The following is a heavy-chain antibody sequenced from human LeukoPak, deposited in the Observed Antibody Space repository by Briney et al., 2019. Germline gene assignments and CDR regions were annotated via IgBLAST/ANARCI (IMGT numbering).Heavy chain of an antibody. CDR2: IYPGDSDT. D-gene: IGHD4-17*01. CDR1: GYSFTSYW. Sequence: GEPLKISCKGSGYSFTSYWYGWGRQLPGKGLEWMGIIYPGDSDTRYSPSFQGQVTISADKSISTAYLQWSSLKASDTAMYYCASSHKTTNFDYWGQGTLVTVSS. J-gene: IGHJ4*02. CDR3: ASSHKTTNFDY. V-gene: IGHV5-51*01.